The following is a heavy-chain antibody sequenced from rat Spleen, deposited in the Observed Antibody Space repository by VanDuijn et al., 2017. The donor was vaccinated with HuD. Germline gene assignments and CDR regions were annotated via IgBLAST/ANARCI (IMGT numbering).Heavy chain of an antibody. J-gene: IGHJ3*01. CDR1: GFTFNNYG. V-gene: IGHV5-29*01. CDR2: ISYDGITT. CDR3: TRHDYSGVITNWFAY. Sequence: EVQLVESGGGLVQPGRSLKLSCAASGFTFNNYGMAWVRQAPTKGLEWVATISYDGITTYYRGSVRGRFTISGDDAKTTLYLQMESLRPEDTATYYCTRHDYSGVITNWFAYWGQGTLVTVSS. D-gene: IGHD4-3*01.